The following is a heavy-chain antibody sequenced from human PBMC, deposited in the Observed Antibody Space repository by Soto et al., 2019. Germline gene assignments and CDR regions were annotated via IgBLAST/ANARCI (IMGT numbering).Heavy chain of an antibody. D-gene: IGHD2-15*01. V-gene: IGHV5-51*01. CDR1: GYSFTSYW. CDR3: ARGGAKAVVVVAALPHDAFDI. CDR2: IYPGDSDT. J-gene: IGHJ3*02. Sequence: GESLKISCQGSGYSFTSYWIGWVRQMPGKGLEWMGIIYPGDSDTRYSPSFKGQVTISADKSISTAYLQWSSLKASDTAMYYCARGGAKAVVVVAALPHDAFDIWGQGTMVTVSS.